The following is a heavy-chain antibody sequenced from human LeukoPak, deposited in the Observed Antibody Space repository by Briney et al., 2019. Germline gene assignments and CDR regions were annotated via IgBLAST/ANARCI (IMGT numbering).Heavy chain of an antibody. CDR1: GGSFSGYY. CDR3: ARDSTDAFDI. Sequence: SETLSLTCAVYGGSFSGYYWSWIRQPPGKGLEWIGEINHSGSTNYNPSLKSRVTISVDTSKNQFSLKLSSVTAADTAVYYCARDSTDAFDIWGQGTMVTVSS. J-gene: IGHJ3*02. V-gene: IGHV4-34*01. CDR2: INHSGST.